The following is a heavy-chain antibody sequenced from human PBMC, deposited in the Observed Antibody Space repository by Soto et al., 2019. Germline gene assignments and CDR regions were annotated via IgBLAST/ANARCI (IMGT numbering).Heavy chain of an antibody. CDR1: GYTFTGYY. D-gene: IGHD6-13*01. CDR2: INPNSGGT. CDR3: ARGASLVPAAGTGPWFDP. J-gene: IGHJ5*02. V-gene: IGHV1-2*04. Sequence: ASVKVSCKASGYTFTGYYMHWVRQAPGQGLEWMGWINPNSGGTNYAQKFQGWVTMTRDTSISTAYMELSRLRSDDTAVYYCARGASLVPAAGTGPWFDPWGQGTLVTVSS.